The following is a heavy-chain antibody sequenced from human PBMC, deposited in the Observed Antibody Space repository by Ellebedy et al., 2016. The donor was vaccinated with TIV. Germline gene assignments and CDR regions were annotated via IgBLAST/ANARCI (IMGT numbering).Heavy chain of an antibody. CDR3: ARQGCSSTSCYPLPGY. Sequence: SETLSLTXTVSGGSISSGGYYWSWIRQHPGKGLEWIGYIYYSGSTYYNPSLKSRVTISVDTSKNQFSLKLSSVTAADTAVYYCARQGCSSTSCYPLPGYWGQGTLVTVSS. V-gene: IGHV4-31*03. CDR1: GGSISSGGYY. J-gene: IGHJ4*02. CDR2: IYYSGST. D-gene: IGHD2-2*01.